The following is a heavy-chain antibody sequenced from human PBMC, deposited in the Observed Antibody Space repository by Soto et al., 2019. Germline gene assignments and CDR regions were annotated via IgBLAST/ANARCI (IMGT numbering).Heavy chain of an antibody. Sequence: EVRLVQSGGGLVQPGGSLRLSCAASLFIVSDNYMSWVRQAPGKGLEWVSLIYSGGGTDYAESVKGRFTISRDNSKNTLYLQMNSLKAEDTGIYYCATRITTAPYWGRGTVVTVSS. J-gene: IGHJ4*02. CDR1: LFIVSDNY. V-gene: IGHV3-66*01. CDR3: ATRITTAPY. D-gene: IGHD4-17*01. CDR2: IYSGGGT.